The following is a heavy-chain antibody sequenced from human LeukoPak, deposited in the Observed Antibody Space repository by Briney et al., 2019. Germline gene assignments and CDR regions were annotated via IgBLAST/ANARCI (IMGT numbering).Heavy chain of an antibody. CDR3: AREGGDLAVAGLDY. J-gene: IGHJ4*02. V-gene: IGHV3-74*01. Sequence: GGSLRLSCAASGFTFSSYWMHWVRQAPGKGLVWVSRINSDGSSTSYADSVKGRFTISRDNAKNSLYLQMNSLRAEDTAVYYCAREGGDLAVAGLDYWGQGTLVTVSS. D-gene: IGHD6-19*01. CDR2: INSDGSST. CDR1: GFTFSSYW.